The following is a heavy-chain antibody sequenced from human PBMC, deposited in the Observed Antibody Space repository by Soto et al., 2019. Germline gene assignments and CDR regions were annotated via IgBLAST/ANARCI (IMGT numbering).Heavy chain of an antibody. CDR1: GFTFSYW. J-gene: IGHJ4*02. V-gene: IGHV3-7*01. CDR2: IKQDGSEK. Sequence: GGSLRLSCETSGFTFSYWMSWVRQAPGKGLEWVANIKQDGSEKYYVDSVKGRFTISRDNAKNSLYLQMNSLRAEDTAVYYCARHWFGEPFDYWGQGTLVTVSS. CDR3: ARHWFGEPFDY. D-gene: IGHD3-10*01.